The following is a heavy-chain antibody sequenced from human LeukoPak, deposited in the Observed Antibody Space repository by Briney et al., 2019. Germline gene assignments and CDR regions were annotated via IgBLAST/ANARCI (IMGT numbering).Heavy chain of an antibody. Sequence: GGSLRLSCAASGFTFSSYWMHWVRQAPGKGLVWVSRINSDGSSTSYADSVKGRFTISRDNAKNTLYLQMNSLRAEDTAVYYCAVDGDYGGYFDYWGQGTLVTVSS. D-gene: IGHD4-17*01. V-gene: IGHV3-74*01. J-gene: IGHJ4*02. CDR1: GFTFSSYW. CDR2: INSDGSST. CDR3: AVDGDYGGYFDY.